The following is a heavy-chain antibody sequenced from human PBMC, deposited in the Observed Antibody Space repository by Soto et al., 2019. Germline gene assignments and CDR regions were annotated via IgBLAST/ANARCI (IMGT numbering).Heavy chain of an antibody. CDR2: ITSGRTYI. V-gene: IGHV3-21*01. Sequence: EVQLVESGGGLVKPGGSLRLSCAASGFTFSAYNMNWVRQAPGKGLEWVSSITSGRTYIYYADSVKGRFTISRENAQNSLFLQMNSLRVEDTAVYYCARGYDSSAGDYWGQGTLVTVSS. J-gene: IGHJ4*02. CDR1: GFTFSAYN. CDR3: ARGYDSSAGDY. D-gene: IGHD3-22*01.